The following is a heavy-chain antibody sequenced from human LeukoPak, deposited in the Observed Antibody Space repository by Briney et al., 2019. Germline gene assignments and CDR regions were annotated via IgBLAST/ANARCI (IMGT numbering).Heavy chain of an antibody. CDR3: AREGSDGYLFDY. V-gene: IGHV6-1*01. D-gene: IGHD3-16*01. Sequence: SQTLSLTCAISGDSFSSNSATWDWIRQSPSRGLEWLGRTYYRSKRYNDYAVSVKSRVTINPDTSKNQFSLQLNSVTPEDTAVYYCAREGSDGYLFDYWGQGSLVIVSS. CDR2: TYYRSKRYN. CDR1: GDSFSSNSAT. J-gene: IGHJ4*02.